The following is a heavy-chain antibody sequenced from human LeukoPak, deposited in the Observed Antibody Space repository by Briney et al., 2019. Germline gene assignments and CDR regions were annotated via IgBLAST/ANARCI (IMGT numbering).Heavy chain of an antibody. CDR2: ISGSGGST. J-gene: IGHJ6*02. CDR1: GFTLSSYA. CDR3: AKGGGSHFYYGMDV. V-gene: IGHV3-23*01. D-gene: IGHD2-15*01. Sequence: GGSLRLSCAASGFTLSSYAMNWVRQAPGKGLEWVSAISGSGGSTYYADSVKGRFTISRDNSKNTLYLQMNSLRAEDTAVYYCAKGGGSHFYYGMDVWGQGTTVTVSS.